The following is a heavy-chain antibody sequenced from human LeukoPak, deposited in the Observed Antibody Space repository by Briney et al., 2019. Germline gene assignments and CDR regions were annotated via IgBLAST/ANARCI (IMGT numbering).Heavy chain of an antibody. CDR2: IIPNSGGA. CDR3: ARKRIAVAWYFDL. V-gene: IGHV1-2*02. J-gene: IGHJ2*01. D-gene: IGHD6-19*01. Sequence: GASVKVSCKASGYTFIGYYIHWVRQAPGQGLEWMGWIIPNSGGANYAQKFQGRVTMTRDTSITTAYMELSSLRTDDTAVYYCARKRIAVAWYFDLWGRGTLVTVSS. CDR1: GYTFIGYY.